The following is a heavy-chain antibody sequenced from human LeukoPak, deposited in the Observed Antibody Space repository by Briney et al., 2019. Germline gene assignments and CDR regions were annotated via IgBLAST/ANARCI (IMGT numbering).Heavy chain of an antibody. J-gene: IGHJ4*02. V-gene: IGHV1-46*01. CDR3: ARGAITMVRGVIPGDY. CDR2: VNPSGGST. D-gene: IGHD3-10*01. Sequence: ASVKVSCKASGYTVTSYYMHWVRQAPGQGLEWMGIVNPSGGSTSYAQKFQGRVTMTRDTSTSTVYMELSSLRSEDTAVYYCARGAITMVRGVIPGDYWGQGTLVTVSS. CDR1: GYTVTSYY.